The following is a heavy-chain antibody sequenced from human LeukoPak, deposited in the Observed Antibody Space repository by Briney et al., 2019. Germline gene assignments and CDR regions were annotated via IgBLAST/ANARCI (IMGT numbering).Heavy chain of an antibody. CDR1: GFIFGVST. J-gene: IGHJ4*02. D-gene: IGHD6-19*01. CDR3: VKDRGSSGWSPFAY. CDR2: ISTAGRST. V-gene: IGHV3-64D*06. Sequence: SGGSLRLSCAASGFIFGVSTMHWVHQAPGKGLEFVSSISTAGRSTYYADSAKGRFAISRDDFNSTVYLHMSSLRPEDTAMYYCVKDRGSSGWSPFAYWGQGTLVTVSS.